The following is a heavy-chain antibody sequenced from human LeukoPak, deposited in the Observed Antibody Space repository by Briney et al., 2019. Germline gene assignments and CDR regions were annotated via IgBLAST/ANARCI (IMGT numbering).Heavy chain of an antibody. J-gene: IGHJ5*02. Sequence: SQTLSLTCTVSGGSISSGGYYWSWIRQHPGKGLEWIGYIYYSGSTYYNPPLKSRVTISVDTSKNQFSLNLSSVTAADTAVYYCARAGAVTYYDILTGANIALNWFDPWGQGTLVTVSS. D-gene: IGHD3-9*01. CDR3: ARAGAVTYYDILTGANIALNWFDP. V-gene: IGHV4-31*03. CDR2: IYYSGST. CDR1: GGSISSGGYY.